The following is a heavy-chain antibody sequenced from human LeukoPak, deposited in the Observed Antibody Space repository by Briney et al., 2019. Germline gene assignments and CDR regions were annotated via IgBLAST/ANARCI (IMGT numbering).Heavy chain of an antibody. CDR2: IYYSGST. J-gene: IGHJ4*02. V-gene: IGHV4-59*01. Sequence: SETLSLTCTVSGGSISPYYWSWIRQPPGKGLEWIGYIYYSGSTNYNPSLKSRVTMSVDTSKNQFSLKVRSVTAADTAFYHCARGRRRLDYWGQGILVTVSS. D-gene: IGHD1-1*01. CDR1: GGSISPYY. CDR3: ARGRRRLDY.